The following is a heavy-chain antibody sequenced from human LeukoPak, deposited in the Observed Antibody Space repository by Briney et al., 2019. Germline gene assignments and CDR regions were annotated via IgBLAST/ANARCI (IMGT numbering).Heavy chain of an antibody. CDR2: INPNSGGT. CDR1: GYTFTGYY. D-gene: IGHD3-22*01. Sequence: ASVKVSCKASGYTFTGYYMHWVRQAPGQGLEWMGWINPNSGGTNYAQKFQGRVTMTRDTSISTAYMELSRLRSDDTAVYYCARLFYYDSSGYWDHYYYYGMDVWGQGTTVTVSS. CDR3: ARLFYYDSSGYWDHYYYYGMDV. V-gene: IGHV1-2*02. J-gene: IGHJ6*02.